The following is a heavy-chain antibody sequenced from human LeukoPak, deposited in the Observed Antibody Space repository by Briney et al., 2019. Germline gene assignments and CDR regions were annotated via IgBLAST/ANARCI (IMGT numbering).Heavy chain of an antibody. J-gene: IGHJ4*02. CDR3: ARVVGYCSSTSCYGGYYFDY. CDR1: GFAFNSYE. V-gene: IGHV3-21*01. Sequence: PGGSLRLSCIASGFAFNSYEMNWVRQAPGKGLEWVSSISSSSSYIYYADSVKGRFTISRDNAKNSLYLQMNSLRAEDTAVYYCARVVGYCSSTSCYGGYYFDYWGQGTLVTVSS. CDR2: ISSSSSYI. D-gene: IGHD2-2*01.